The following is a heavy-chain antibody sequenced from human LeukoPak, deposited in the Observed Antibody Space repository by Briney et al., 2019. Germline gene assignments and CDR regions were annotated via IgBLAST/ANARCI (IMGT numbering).Heavy chain of an antibody. V-gene: IGHV3-23*01. CDR3: AKDLGYYYGSGSWDY. CDR2: ISGSGGST. Sequence: GGSLRLSCAAYGVTFSSYAMSWVRQAPGKGLEWVSAISGSGGSTYYADSVKGRFTISRDNSKNTLYLQMNSLRAEDTAVYYCAKDLGYYYGSGSWDYWGQGTLVTVSS. D-gene: IGHD3-10*01. J-gene: IGHJ4*02. CDR1: GVTFSSYA.